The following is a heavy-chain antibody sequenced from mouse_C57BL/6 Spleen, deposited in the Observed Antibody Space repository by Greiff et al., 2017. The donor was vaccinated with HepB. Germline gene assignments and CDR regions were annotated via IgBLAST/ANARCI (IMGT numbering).Heavy chain of an antibody. J-gene: IGHJ2*01. Sequence: QVQLKQPGAELVMPGASVKLSCKASGYTFTSYWMHWVKQRPGQGLEWIGEIDPSDSYTNYNQKFKGKSTLTVDKSSSTSYMQLSSLTSEDSAVYYCAFYDGYFDYWGQGTTLTVSS. CDR2: IDPSDSYT. V-gene: IGHV1-69*01. CDR1: GYTFTSYW. D-gene: IGHD2-3*01. CDR3: AFYDGYFDY.